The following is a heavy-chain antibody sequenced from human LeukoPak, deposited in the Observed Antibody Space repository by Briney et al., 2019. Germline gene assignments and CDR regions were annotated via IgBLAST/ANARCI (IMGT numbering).Heavy chain of an antibody. Sequence: GASVKVSCKASGYTFTDYYMHWVRQAPGQGLEWMGWINPNSGGTNYAQKFYARVTMTRDTSISTAYMELSRLRSDDTAVFYCARDRMNSFGYSAFDYWGQGALVTVSS. CDR1: GYTFTDYY. CDR2: INPNSGGT. D-gene: IGHD5-18*01. V-gene: IGHV1-2*02. CDR3: ARDRMNSFGYSAFDY. J-gene: IGHJ4*02.